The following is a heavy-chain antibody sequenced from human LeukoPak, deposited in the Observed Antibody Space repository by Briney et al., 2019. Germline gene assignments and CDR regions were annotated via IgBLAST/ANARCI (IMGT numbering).Heavy chain of an antibody. J-gene: IGHJ6*03. Sequence: SETLSLTCTVSGGSISSYYWSWIRQPAGKGLEWIGRIYTSGSTNYNPSLKSRVTMSVDTSKNQFSLKLSSVTAADTAVYYCARVGYYYGSGSRYYYMDVWGKGTTVTIS. D-gene: IGHD3-10*01. CDR2: IYTSGST. CDR1: GGSISSYY. V-gene: IGHV4-4*07. CDR3: ARVGYYYGSGSRYYYMDV.